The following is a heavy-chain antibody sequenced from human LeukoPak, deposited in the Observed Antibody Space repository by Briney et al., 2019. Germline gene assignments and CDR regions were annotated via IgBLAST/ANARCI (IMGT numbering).Heavy chain of an antibody. CDR3: ARDWVAAAVFDY. Sequence: ASVKVSCKASGYTFTSYDINWVRQATGQGLEWMGWMNPNSGNTGYAQKFQGRVTITADKSTSTAYMELSSLRSEDTAVYYCARDWVAAAVFDYWGQGTLVTVSS. D-gene: IGHD6-13*01. V-gene: IGHV1-8*01. CDR2: MNPNSGNT. J-gene: IGHJ4*02. CDR1: GYTFTSYD.